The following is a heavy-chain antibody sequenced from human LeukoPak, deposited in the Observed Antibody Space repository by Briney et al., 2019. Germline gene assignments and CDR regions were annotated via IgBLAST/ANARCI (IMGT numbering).Heavy chain of an antibody. J-gene: IGHJ6*02. CDR2: IYYSGST. V-gene: IGHV4-39*01. CDR1: GGSISSSSYC. CDR3: ASLGYSYGRYYYYGMDV. D-gene: IGHD5-18*01. Sequence: SETLSLTCTVSGGSISSSSYCWGWIRQPPGKGLEWIGSIYYSGSTYYNPSLKSRVTISVDTSKNQFSLKLSSVTAADTTVYYCASLGYSYGRYYYYGMDVWGQGTTVTVSS.